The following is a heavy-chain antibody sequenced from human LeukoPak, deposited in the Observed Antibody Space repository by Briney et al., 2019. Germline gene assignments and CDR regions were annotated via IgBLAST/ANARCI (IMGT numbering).Heavy chain of an antibody. V-gene: IGHV3-49*04. CDR3: TQSTYDFWSGYIDY. D-gene: IGHD3-3*01. CDR2: IRSKAYGGTP. Sequence: PGGFLRLSCTASGFTFGDYAMSWVRQAPGKGLEWVGFIRSKAYGGTPEYAASVKGRFTISREEYISIAYLEMNSLKAEDTAVYYCTQSTYDFWSGYIDYWGQGTLVTVSS. CDR1: GFTFGDYA. J-gene: IGHJ4*02.